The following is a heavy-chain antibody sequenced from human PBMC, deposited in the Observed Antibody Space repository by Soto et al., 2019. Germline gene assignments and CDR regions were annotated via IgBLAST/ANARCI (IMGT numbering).Heavy chain of an antibody. D-gene: IGHD3-22*01. CDR3: ARHNYHSSGPSAY. J-gene: IGHJ4*02. CDR1: GESFSGHI. Sequence: SETLSLTCAVYGESFSGHIWTWIRQTPGKGLQWIGQINHSGSASYNPSLKSRVTISVHTSSSQFSLELSSVTAADTAVYYGARHNYHSSGPSAYWGQGTLVTVSS. V-gene: IGHV4-34*01. CDR2: INHSGSA.